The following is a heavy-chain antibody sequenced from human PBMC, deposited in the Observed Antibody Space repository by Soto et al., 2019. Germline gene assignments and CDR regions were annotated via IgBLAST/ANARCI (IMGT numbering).Heavy chain of an antibody. CDR3: VRTSLVVAAATREDY. D-gene: IGHD2-15*01. CDR2: INSDGSST. CDR1: GFTFSSYW. J-gene: IGHJ4*02. V-gene: IGHV3-74*01. Sequence: EVQLVESGGGLVQPGGSLGLSCAASGFTFSSYWMHWVRQAPGKGLVWVSRINSDGSSTSYADSVKGRFTISRDNAKNTLYLQMNSLRAEDTAVYYSVRTSLVVAAATREDYWGQGTLVTVSS.